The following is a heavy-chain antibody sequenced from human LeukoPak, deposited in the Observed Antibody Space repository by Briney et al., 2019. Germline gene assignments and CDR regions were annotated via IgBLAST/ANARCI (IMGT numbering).Heavy chain of an antibody. D-gene: IGHD5-12*01. V-gene: IGHV4-39*01. CDR2: IYYTGST. CDR3: ARHNDGYRGYRPYYLDY. J-gene: IGHJ4*02. Sequence: SETLSLTCTVSGGSISSSSYYWGWIRQPPGKGLEWIGTIYYTGSTYYNPSLKSRVTISVDTSKNQFSLRLSSVTAADTAVFYCARHNDGYRGYRPYYLDYWGQGTLVTVSS. CDR1: GGSISSSSYY.